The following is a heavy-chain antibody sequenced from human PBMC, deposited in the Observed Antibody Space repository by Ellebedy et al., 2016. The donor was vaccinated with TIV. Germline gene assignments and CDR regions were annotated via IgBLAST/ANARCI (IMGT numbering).Heavy chain of an antibody. Sequence: GESLKISCAASGFTFSSYWMSWVRQAPGKGLEWVANIKQDGSEKYYVDSVKGRFTISRDNAKNSLYLQMNSLRAEDTAVYYCARAGMFYGSGAQKFNWFDPWGQGTLVTVSS. CDR1: GFTFSSYW. D-gene: IGHD3-10*01. J-gene: IGHJ5*02. V-gene: IGHV3-7*01. CDR2: IKQDGSEK. CDR3: ARAGMFYGSGAQKFNWFDP.